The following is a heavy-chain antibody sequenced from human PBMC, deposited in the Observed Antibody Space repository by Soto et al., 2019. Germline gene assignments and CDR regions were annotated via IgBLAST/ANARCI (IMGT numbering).Heavy chain of an antibody. D-gene: IGHD2-15*01. V-gene: IGHV1-8*01. CDR3: ARGPQDILDH. J-gene: IGHJ4*02. Sequence: QVQLVQSGAEVKKPGASVKVSCKASGYTFTSYDINWVRQATGQGLEWMGWMNPNSGNTGYAQKFXXRVTMTRNTSISTASMELSSPRSEATAVYYCARGPQDILDHWGQGTLVTVSS. CDR2: MNPNSGNT. CDR1: GYTFTSYD.